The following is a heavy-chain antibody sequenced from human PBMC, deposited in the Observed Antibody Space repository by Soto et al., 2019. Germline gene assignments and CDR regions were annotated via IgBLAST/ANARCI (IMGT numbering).Heavy chain of an antibody. D-gene: IGHD1-26*01. Sequence: SVKVSCKASGGTFSSYAISWLRQAPGQGLEWMGGIIPIFGTANYAQKFQGRVTITADESTSTAYMELSSLRSEDTAVYYCARRTSSSTSHYYYYYGMDVWGQGTTVTVSS. J-gene: IGHJ6*02. CDR2: IIPIFGTA. CDR3: ARRTSSSTSHYYYYYGMDV. V-gene: IGHV1-69*13. CDR1: GGTFSSYA.